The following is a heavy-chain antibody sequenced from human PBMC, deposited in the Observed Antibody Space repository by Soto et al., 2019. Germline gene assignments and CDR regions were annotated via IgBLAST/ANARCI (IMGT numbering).Heavy chain of an antibody. J-gene: IGHJ4*02. CDR3: ARVPHVGISTS. D-gene: IGHD2-2*01. CDR1: GFNVSSNY. Sequence: EVQLVESGGGLIQPGGSLRLSCAASGFNVSSNYMSWVRQAPGKGLEWLSVIYSGGSTYYAESVKGRFTISRDNSKNTLNLQMNALRVEDTAVYYCARVPHVGISTSWGQGTLVNVSS. V-gene: IGHV3-53*01. CDR2: IYSGGST.